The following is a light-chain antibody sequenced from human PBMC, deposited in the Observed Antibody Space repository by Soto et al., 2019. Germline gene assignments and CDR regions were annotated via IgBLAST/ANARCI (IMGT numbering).Light chain of an antibody. V-gene: IGKV1-39*01. Sequence: DIQMTQSPSSLSASVGDRVTITCRASQSISSYLNWYQQKPGKAPKLLIYAASSLQSGVPSRFSGGGSGTDFSLTISSLQPEDVATYYCQKYHSAPWTFGQGTKVDIK. CDR2: AAS. CDR3: QKYHSAPWT. J-gene: IGKJ1*01. CDR1: QSISSY.